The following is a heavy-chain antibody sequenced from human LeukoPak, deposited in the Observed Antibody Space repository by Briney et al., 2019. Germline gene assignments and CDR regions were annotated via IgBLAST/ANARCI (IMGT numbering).Heavy chain of an antibody. Sequence: GASLQISCQGSGYSFTSYWIGWVRQIPGKGLEWMGIIYPGDSDTTYSPSFQGQVTISADRSVSTAYLQWSSLKASDSAMYYCARGRVGATAYGMDVWGKGTTVTVSS. CDR1: GYSFTSYW. V-gene: IGHV5-51*01. J-gene: IGHJ6*03. CDR2: IYPGDSDT. CDR3: ARGRVGATAYGMDV. D-gene: IGHD1-26*01.